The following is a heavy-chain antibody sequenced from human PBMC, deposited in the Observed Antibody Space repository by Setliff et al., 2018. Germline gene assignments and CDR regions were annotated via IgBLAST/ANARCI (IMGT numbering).Heavy chain of an antibody. V-gene: IGHV3-23*01. J-gene: IGHJ6*03. CDR2: ISSSGDTT. D-gene: IGHD6-19*01. CDR3: AREQWLDPPGYYYMDV. CDR1: GFTFSAFA. Sequence: PGESLKISCAASGFTFSAFAMSWVRQAPGKGLEWVSVISSSGDTTYFTDSVKGRFTISRDNSRNTLYLQMNSLSAADMAVYYCAREQWLDPPGYYYMDVWAKGTTVTVSS.